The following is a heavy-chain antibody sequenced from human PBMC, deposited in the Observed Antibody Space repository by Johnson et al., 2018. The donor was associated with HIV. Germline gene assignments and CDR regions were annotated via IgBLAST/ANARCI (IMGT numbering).Heavy chain of an antibody. CDR1: GFTFGDYA. D-gene: IGHD1-26*01. CDR2: IKQDGSEK. J-gene: IGHJ3*02. Sequence: EVQLVESGGGLVQPGRSLRLSCTASGFTFGDYAMSWVRQAPGKGLEWVANIKQDGSEKYYVDSVKGRFTISRDNAKNSLYLQMNSLRAEDTAVYYCARDEWERLQGGGAFDIWGQGTMVTVSS. CDR3: ARDEWERLQGGGAFDI. V-gene: IGHV3-7*01.